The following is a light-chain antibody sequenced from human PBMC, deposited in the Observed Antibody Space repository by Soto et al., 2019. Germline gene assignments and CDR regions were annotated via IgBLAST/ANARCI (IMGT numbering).Light chain of an antibody. J-gene: IGKJ5*01. Sequence: EVVMTQSPDTLSVSAGETVTLSWRASQSVRSKLAWYQKKPGQAPRLFLYGASTRATGIPARFSGSGSRTELTLTISILHSEDFAIYYCQQYNPWPPITFGQGTRLYIK. CDR2: GAS. CDR1: QSVRSK. CDR3: QQYNPWPPIT. V-gene: IGKV3-15*01.